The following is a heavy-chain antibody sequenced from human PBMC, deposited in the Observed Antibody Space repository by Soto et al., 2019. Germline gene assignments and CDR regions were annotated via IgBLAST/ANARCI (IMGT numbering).Heavy chain of an antibody. CDR1: GFTFSTYW. CDR3: ARDMGPSGAYGY. D-gene: IGHD1-26*01. CDR2: IDPDGSQT. V-gene: IGHV3-7*03. Sequence: EVQLVDSGGDLVQPGGSLRLSCAASGFTFSTYWMSWVRQAPGKGLEWVANIDPDGSQTYYVDSVKGRFTISRDNAKNSLYLQMNILRAEDTAVYYCARDMGPSGAYGYWGQGTLVTVSS. J-gene: IGHJ4*02.